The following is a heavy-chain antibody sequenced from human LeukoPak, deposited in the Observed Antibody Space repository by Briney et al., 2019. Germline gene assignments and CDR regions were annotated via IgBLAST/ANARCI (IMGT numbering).Heavy chain of an antibody. D-gene: IGHD6-13*01. CDR3: ARGARQQQLVDWFDP. V-gene: IGHV4-30-2*01. CDR1: GGTISSGDFS. CDR2: IYHSGST. J-gene: IGHJ5*02. Sequence: TLSLTCAVSGGTISSGDFSWNWIRQPPGKGLEWIGYIYHSGSTYYNPSLKSQVTISVDRSKNQFSLKLSSVTASDTAVYYCARGARQQQLVDWFDPWGQGTLVTVSS.